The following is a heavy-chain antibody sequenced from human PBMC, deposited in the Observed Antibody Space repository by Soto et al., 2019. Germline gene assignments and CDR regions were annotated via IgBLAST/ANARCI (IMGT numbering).Heavy chain of an antibody. V-gene: IGHV3-30*19. J-gene: IGHJ4*02. CDR3: ARDYYKYYDSSGYYRSPAY. CDR2: IWYDGSDK. CDR1: GFTFSSYG. D-gene: IGHD3-22*01. Sequence: GGSLRLSCAASGFTFSSYGMPWVCQAPGKGLEWAAVIWYDGSDKDYADSVKGRFTISRDNSRNTLFLQMNSLRAEDTAVYYCARDYYKYYDSSGYYRSPAYWGQGTLVTVSS.